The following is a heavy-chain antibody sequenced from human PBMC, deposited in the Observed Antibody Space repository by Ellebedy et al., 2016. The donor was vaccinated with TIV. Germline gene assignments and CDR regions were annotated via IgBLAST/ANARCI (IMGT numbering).Heavy chain of an antibody. J-gene: IGHJ6*02. CDR1: GGSIDISTYY. V-gene: IGHV4-39*01. D-gene: IGHD1-26*01. CDR2: IYYSGTT. Sequence: MPSETLSLTCNVSGGSIDISTYYWAWIRQPPGKGLEWIGSIYYSGTTYYNPSLKSRVTISADTPKNQFSLRLKSVTAADTATYFCVRHGTVGPTAYYYYSGLDVWGLGTTVTVSS. CDR3: VRHGTVGPTAYYYYSGLDV.